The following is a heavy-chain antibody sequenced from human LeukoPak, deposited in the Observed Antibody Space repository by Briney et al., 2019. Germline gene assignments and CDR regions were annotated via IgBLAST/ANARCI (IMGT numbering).Heavy chain of an antibody. CDR3: AKGNYYDSSAYNWFDP. V-gene: IGHV3-30*02. Sequence: GGSLRLSCAASGFTFSCYGMSWVRQAPGKGLEWVAFIRYDGSNKYYADSVKGRFTISRDNSRNTLYLQMNSLRAEDTAVYYCAKGNYYDSSAYNWFDPWGQGTLATVSS. CDR2: IRYDGSNK. D-gene: IGHD3-22*01. CDR1: GFTFSCYG. J-gene: IGHJ5*02.